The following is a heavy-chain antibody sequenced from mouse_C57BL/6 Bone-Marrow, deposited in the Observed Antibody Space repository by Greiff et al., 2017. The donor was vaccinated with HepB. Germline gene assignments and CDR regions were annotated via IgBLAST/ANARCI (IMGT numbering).Heavy chain of an antibody. CDR2: IYPGDGDT. CDR3: ARSEFITTVVAN. Sequence: QVQLKESGAELVKPGASVKISCKASGYAFSSYWMNWVKQRPGKGLEWIGQIYPGDGDTNYNGKFKGKATLTADKSSSTAYMQLSSLTSEDSAVYFCARSEFITTVVANWGQGTTLTVSS. CDR1: GYAFSSYW. J-gene: IGHJ2*01. V-gene: IGHV1-80*01. D-gene: IGHD1-1*01.